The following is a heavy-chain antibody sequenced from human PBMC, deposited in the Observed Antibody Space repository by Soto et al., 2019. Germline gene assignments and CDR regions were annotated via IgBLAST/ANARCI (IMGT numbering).Heavy chain of an antibody. D-gene: IGHD5-18*01. J-gene: IGHJ6*02. V-gene: IGHV5-51*01. CDR1: GYSFTSYW. CDR3: ARHIDGYSYGFYYYGMDV. CDR2: IYPGDSDT. Sequence: GESLNISCKGSGYSFTSYWIGWVRQMPGKGLEWTGIIYPGDSDTRYSPSFQGQVTISADKSISTAYLQWSSLKASDTAMYYCARHIDGYSYGFYYYGMDVWGQGTTVTVSS.